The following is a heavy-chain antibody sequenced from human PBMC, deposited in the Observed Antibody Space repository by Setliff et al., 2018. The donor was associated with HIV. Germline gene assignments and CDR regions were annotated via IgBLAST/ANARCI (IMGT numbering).Heavy chain of an antibody. Sequence: PSENLSLTCSVSGASITSHNWSWIRQAAGKGLEWIGRIYTRGNTNDNPSLRSRVTMSVDTSKNQFSLKVTSVTAADTAVYYCTRDLWCDDYYYNNMDVWGKGATVTVSS. J-gene: IGHJ6*03. CDR1: GASITSHN. CDR3: TRDLWCDDYYYNNMDV. V-gene: IGHV4-4*07. D-gene: IGHD2-8*01. CDR2: IYTRGNT.